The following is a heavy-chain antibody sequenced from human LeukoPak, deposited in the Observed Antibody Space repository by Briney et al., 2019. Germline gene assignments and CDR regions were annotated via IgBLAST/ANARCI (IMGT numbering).Heavy chain of an antibody. V-gene: IGHV3-7*03. J-gene: IGHJ4*02. CDR1: GFTFSSDW. D-gene: IGHD1-26*01. Sequence: PGGSLRLSCAVSGFTFSSDWMIWVRQAPGKGLEWVANINPDGSEKNYVDSVRGRFTISRDKSKNTLYLQMNSLRAEDTAVYYCAKLREWELPDLFDYWGQGTLVTVSS. CDR2: INPDGSEK. CDR3: AKLREWELPDLFDY.